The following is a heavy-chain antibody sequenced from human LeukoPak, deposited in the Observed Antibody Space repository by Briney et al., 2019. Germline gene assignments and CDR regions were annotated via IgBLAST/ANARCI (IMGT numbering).Heavy chain of an antibody. CDR1: GFTFDDYA. V-gene: IGHV3-9*01. CDR3: AKNYHSSGWVYYFDY. CDR2: ISWNSGSI. D-gene: IGHD6-19*01. J-gene: IGHJ4*02. Sequence: GGSLRLSCAASGFTFDDYAMHWVRQAPGKGLEWVSGISWNSGSIGYADSVKGRFTISRDNAKNSLYLQMNSLRAEDTALYYCAKNYHSSGWVYYFDYWGQGTLVTVSS.